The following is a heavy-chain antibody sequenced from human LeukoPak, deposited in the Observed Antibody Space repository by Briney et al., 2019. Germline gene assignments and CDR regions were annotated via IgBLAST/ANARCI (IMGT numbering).Heavy chain of an antibody. CDR2: ISAYNGNT. CDR3: ARDSVSDFWSGYYSAYYYGMDV. D-gene: IGHD3-3*01. V-gene: IGHV1-18*01. J-gene: IGHJ6*02. Sequence: ASVTVSCTASGYTFTSYGISWVRQAPGQGLEWMGWISAYNGNTNYAQKLQGRVTMTTDTSTSTAYMELRSLRSDDTAVYYCARDSVSDFWSGYYSAYYYGMDVWGQGTTVTVSS. CDR1: GYTFTSYG.